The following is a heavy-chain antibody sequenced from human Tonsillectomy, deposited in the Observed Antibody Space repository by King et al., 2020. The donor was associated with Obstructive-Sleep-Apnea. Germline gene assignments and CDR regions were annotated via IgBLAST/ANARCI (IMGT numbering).Heavy chain of an antibody. J-gene: IGHJ6*02. CDR2: ISGRGGNT. D-gene: IGHD3-3*01. Sequence: VQLVESGGGLVPPGGSLRLSCAASGFTFSSFAMSWVRQAPGKGLEWVSGISGRGGNTYYEDSVKGRFTLSRDNSKNTLYLQMNSLRAEDTAVYYCAKEERITIFGVAPYGMDVWGQGTTVTVSS. CDR3: AKEERITIFGVAPYGMDV. CDR1: GFTFSSFA. V-gene: IGHV3-23*04.